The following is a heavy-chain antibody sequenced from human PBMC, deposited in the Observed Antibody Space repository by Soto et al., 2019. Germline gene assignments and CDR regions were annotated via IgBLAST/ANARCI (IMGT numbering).Heavy chain of an antibody. D-gene: IGHD1-26*01. V-gene: IGHV4-59*01. Sequence: ETLSLTCTVSGGSISSYYWSWIRQPPGKGLEWIGYIYYSGSTNYNPSLKSRVTISVDTSKNQFSLKMRSVTAADTAVYYCARRYGGNFDFWGQGTLVTVSS. CDR3: ARRYGGNFDF. CDR1: GGSISSYY. J-gene: IGHJ4*02. CDR2: IYYSGST.